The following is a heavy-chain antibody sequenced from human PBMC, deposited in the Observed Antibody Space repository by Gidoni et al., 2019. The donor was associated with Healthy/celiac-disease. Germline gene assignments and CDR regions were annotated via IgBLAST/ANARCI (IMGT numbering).Heavy chain of an antibody. CDR2: IWYDGSNK. J-gene: IGHJ4*02. D-gene: IGHD5-18*01. CDR1: GFTFSSYG. V-gene: IGHV3-33*01. Sequence: QVQLVESGGGVVQPGRSLRLSCAASGFTFSSYGMHWVRQAPGKGLEWVAVIWYDGSNKYYADSVKGRFTISRDNSKNTLYLQMNSLRAEDTAVYYCARDGPAIQLWLPPEYYFDYWGQGTLVTVSS. CDR3: ARDGPAIQLWLPPEYYFDY.